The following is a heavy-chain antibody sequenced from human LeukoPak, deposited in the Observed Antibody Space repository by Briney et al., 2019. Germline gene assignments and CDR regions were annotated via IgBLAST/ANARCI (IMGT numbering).Heavy chain of an antibody. CDR2: IYTSGST. V-gene: IGHV4-4*07. D-gene: IGHD2-8*01. Sequence: PSGTLSLTCTVSGGSISSYYWSWIRQPAGKGLEWIGRIYTSGSTNYNPSLKSRVTMSVDTSKNQFSLKLSSVTAADTAVYYCAGYCTNGVCGADWGQGTLVTVSS. CDR3: AGYCTNGVCGAD. J-gene: IGHJ4*02. CDR1: GGSISSYY.